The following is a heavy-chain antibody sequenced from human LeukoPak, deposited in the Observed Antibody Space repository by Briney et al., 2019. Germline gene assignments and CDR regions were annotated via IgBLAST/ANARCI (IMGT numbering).Heavy chain of an antibody. V-gene: IGHV7-4-1*02. J-gene: IGHJ4*02. Sequence: ASVKVSCKASGYTFTSYAMNWVRQAPGQGLEWMGWINTNTGNPTYAQGFTGRFVFSLDTSVSTAYLQISSLKAEDTAVYYCARGAQWFGELLLDYWGQGTLVTVSS. D-gene: IGHD3-10*01. CDR3: ARGAQWFGELLLDY. CDR2: INTNTGNP. CDR1: GYTFTSYA.